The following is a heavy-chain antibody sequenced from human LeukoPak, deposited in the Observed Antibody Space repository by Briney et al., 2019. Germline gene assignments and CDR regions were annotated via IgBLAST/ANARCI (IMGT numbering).Heavy chain of an antibody. CDR2: INTNSGDT. CDR3: ARDRDYLAGTFGY. D-gene: IGHD6-19*01. CDR1: GYTFIAYY. V-gene: IGHV1-2*02. J-gene: IGHJ4*02. Sequence: ASVKVSCKASGYTFIAYYLYWVRQAPGQGPEWMGWINTNSGDTNYAQRFQGRVTMTRDTSSNTAYMQLTGLASDDTAVYYCARDRDYLAGTFGYWGQGTLVTVSS.